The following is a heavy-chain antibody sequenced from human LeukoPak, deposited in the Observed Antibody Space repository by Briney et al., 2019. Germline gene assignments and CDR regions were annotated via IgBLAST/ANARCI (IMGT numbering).Heavy chain of an antibody. CDR3: ARGRYSGTTYYFDY. CDR1: GFTFTSYW. Sequence: GGSQRLSCAVSGFTFTSYWMSWVRQVPGKGLEWVANIKKDGSETYYVDSVKGRFTISRDNAKNSLYLQMNSLRAEDTAMYYCARGRYSGTTYYFDYWGQGTLVTVSS. J-gene: IGHJ4*02. D-gene: IGHD5-12*01. V-gene: IGHV3-7*03. CDR2: IKKDGSET.